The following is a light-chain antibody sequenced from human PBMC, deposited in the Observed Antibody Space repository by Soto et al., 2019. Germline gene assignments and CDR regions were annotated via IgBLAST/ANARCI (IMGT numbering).Light chain of an antibody. CDR2: EFR. Sequence: QSVLTQPASVSGSPGQSITISCTGTSSDVGAYNYVSWYQQYPGKAPKVIIFEFRKRPSGVSNRFSGSKSGDTASLTISGLQAENEADYYWSSYRSSTTFVFGTGTKVTVL. CDR1: SSDVGAYNY. CDR3: SSYRSSTTFV. J-gene: IGLJ1*01. V-gene: IGLV2-14*01.